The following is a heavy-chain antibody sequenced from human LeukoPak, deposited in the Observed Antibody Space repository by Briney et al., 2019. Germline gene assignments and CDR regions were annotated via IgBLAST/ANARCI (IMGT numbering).Heavy chain of an antibody. CDR1: GFSLSTSGVG. CDR3: AHRRRAPIVVVPAAISWFDP. CDR2: IYWNDDK. V-gene: IGHV2-5*01. D-gene: IGHD2-2*01. J-gene: IGHJ5*02. Sequence: ESGPTLVNPTQTLTLTCTFSGFSLSTSGVGVGWIRQPPGKALEWLALIYWNDDKRYSPSLKSRLTITKDTSKNQVVLTMTNMDPVDTATYYCAHRRRAPIVVVPAAISWFDPWGQGILVTVSS.